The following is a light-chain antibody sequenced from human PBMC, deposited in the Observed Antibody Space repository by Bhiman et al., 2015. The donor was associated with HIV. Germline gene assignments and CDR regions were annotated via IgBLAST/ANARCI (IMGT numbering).Light chain of an antibody. CDR2: DVS. J-gene: IGLJ1*01. Sequence: SYELTQPPSVSVAPGKTARITCGGNNIGSKSVHWYQQKPGQAPVLVIYDVSDRPSGVSNRFSGSKSGNTASLTISGLQAEDEADYYCSSYTSTSTPWVFGAGTKVTVL. V-gene: IGLV3-21*01. CDR1: NIGSKS. CDR3: SSYTSTSTPWV.